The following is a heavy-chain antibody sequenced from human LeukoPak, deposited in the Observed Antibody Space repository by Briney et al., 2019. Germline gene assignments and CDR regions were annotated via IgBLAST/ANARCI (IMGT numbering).Heavy chain of an antibody. D-gene: IGHD3-10*01. V-gene: IGHV7-4-1*02. Sequence: ASVKVSCKASGYTFTGYYMHWVRQAPGQGLEWMGWINTNTGNPTYAQGFTGRFVFSLDTSVSTAYLQISSLKAEDTAVYYCARDFTGVRGVIPFDYWGQGTLVTVSS. CDR1: GYTFTGYY. CDR2: INTNTGNP. CDR3: ARDFTGVRGVIPFDY. J-gene: IGHJ4*02.